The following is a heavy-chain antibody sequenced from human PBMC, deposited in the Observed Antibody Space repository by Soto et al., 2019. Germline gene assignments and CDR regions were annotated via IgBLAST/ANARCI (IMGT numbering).Heavy chain of an antibody. J-gene: IGHJ4*02. CDR1: GGSVSSGSYY. Sequence: SETLSLTCTVSGGSVSSGSYYWSWIRQPPGKGLEWIGYIYYSGSTNYNPSLKSRVTISVDTSKNQFSLKLSSVTAADTAVYYCARVRRSVYDFNFDYWGQGTLVTVSS. V-gene: IGHV4-61*01. D-gene: IGHD3-16*01. CDR2: IYYSGST. CDR3: ARVRRSVYDFNFDY.